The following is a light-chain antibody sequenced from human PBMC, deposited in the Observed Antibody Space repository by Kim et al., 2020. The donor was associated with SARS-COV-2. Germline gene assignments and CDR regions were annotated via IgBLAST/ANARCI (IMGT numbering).Light chain of an antibody. CDR3: QAWDSSTAV. Sequence: VSPGQAASITCSGDKLGDKYACWYQQKPGQSPVLVIYQDSKRPSGIPERFSGSNSGNTATLTISGTQAMDEADYYCQAWDSSTAVFGGGTQLTVL. V-gene: IGLV3-1*01. CDR1: KLGDKY. CDR2: QDS. J-gene: IGLJ2*01.